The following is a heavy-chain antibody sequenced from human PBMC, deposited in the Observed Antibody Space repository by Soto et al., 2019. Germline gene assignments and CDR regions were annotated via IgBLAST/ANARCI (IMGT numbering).Heavy chain of an antibody. Sequence: GESLKISCKGSGYTFTSYWIGWVRQLPGKGLEWMGIIYPADSDTRYSPSFQGQVTISADKSISTAYLQWSSLRTSDTAMYFCARAYGKYFDYWGQGTPVTVSS. CDR1: GYTFTSYW. CDR3: ARAYGKYFDY. D-gene: IGHD3-10*01. V-gene: IGHV5-51*01. J-gene: IGHJ4*02. CDR2: IYPADSDT.